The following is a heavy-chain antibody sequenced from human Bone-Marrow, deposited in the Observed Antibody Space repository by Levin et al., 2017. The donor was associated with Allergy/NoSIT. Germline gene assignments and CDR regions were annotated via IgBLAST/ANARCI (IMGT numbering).Heavy chain of an antibody. J-gene: IGHJ3*02. D-gene: IGHD3-22*01. CDR2: IYPGDSDT. CDR3: ARAREIYDSSGFDI. V-gene: IGHV5-51*01. Sequence: GGSLRLSCKGSGYRFSTYWLAWVRQMPGKGLEWLGIIYPGDSDTTYSPSFQGQVTISVDKSIDTAYLQWTSLKASDTAIYYCARAREIYDSSGFDIWGQGTMVTISS. CDR1: GYRFSTYW.